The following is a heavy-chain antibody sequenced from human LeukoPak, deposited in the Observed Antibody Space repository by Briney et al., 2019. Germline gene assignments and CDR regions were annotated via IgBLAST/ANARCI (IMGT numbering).Heavy chain of an antibody. Sequence: GGSLRLSCAASGFTFSSYWMSWVRQAPGKGLEWVANIKQDGSEKYYVDSVKGRFTISRDNAKNSLYLQMNSLRAEDTAVYYCARGHGEPKAYYYMDVWGKGTTVTISS. J-gene: IGHJ6*03. CDR1: GFTFSSYW. V-gene: IGHV3-7*01. CDR2: IKQDGSEK. CDR3: ARGHGEPKAYYYMDV. D-gene: IGHD1-14*01.